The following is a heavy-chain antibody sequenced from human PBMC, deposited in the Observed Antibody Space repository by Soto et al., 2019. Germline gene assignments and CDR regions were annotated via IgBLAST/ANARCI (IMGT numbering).Heavy chain of an antibody. CDR1: RGYISSGDYY. Sequence: PSWTLSLTCTLSRGYISSGDYYWSWIRQPPRNRLEWLGYIYYSGSTYYNPSLNSRVTISVDTSKNQCSLKLSSVTAAYTAVYYCAXGGLYDILTGYYSPFDYWGQGTLVTVSS. V-gene: IGHV4-30-4*01. D-gene: IGHD3-9*01. CDR3: AXGGLYDILTGYYSPFDY. J-gene: IGHJ4*02. CDR2: IYYSGST.